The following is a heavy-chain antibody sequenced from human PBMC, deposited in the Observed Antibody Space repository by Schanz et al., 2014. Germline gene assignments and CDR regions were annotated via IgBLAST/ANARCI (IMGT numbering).Heavy chain of an antibody. CDR3: ARGGRSSWYSSVDRTWEDYYDMDV. D-gene: IGHD6-13*01. CDR1: GDIFNSHA. CDR2: VIPTLGTA. Sequence: QVQLVQSGAEVKKPGSSVTVSCTASGDIFNSHAFIWIRQAPGQGLEWMGRVIPTLGTANYARKFQGSVTISADKSTHTAYMELSGLRFEDTAVYYCARGGRSSWYSSVDRTWEDYYDMDVWGQGTTVTVS. J-gene: IGHJ6*02. V-gene: IGHV1-69*04.